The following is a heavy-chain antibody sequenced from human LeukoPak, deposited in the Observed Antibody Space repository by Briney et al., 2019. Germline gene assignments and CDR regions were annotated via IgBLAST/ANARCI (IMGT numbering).Heavy chain of an antibody. Sequence: SVKVSCKASGGTFSSYAISWVRQAPEQGLEWMGRIIPILGIANYAQKFQGRVTITADKSTSTAYMELSSLRSEDTAVYYCARDRGGYSSSSERYWGQGTLVTVSS. CDR3: ARDRGGYSSSSERY. D-gene: IGHD6-6*01. V-gene: IGHV1-69*04. J-gene: IGHJ4*02. CDR2: IIPILGIA. CDR1: GGTFSSYA.